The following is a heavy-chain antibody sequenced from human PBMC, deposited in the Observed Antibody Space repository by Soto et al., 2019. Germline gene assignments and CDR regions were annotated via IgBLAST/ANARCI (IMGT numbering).Heavy chain of an antibody. CDR1: GFTFSSYW. Sequence: EVQLVESGGGLVQPGGSLRLSCAVSGFTFSSYWMSWVRQAPGGGLEWVATISHDGSEKFYVDSVKGRFTIARDNTKNSLYLQMNSLRAEDTAVYYCARESNAPFDYWVQGTMVTVSS. D-gene: IGHD7-27*01. J-gene: IGHJ4*02. CDR2: ISHDGSEK. CDR3: ARESNAPFDY. V-gene: IGHV3-7*01.